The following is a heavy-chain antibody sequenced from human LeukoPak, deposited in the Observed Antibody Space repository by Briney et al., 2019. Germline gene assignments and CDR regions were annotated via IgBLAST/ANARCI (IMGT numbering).Heavy chain of an antibody. D-gene: IGHD3-22*01. V-gene: IGHV4-38-2*02. J-gene: IGHJ4*02. CDR3: ARAPRDSNGYYMRSFDS. CDR2: IYHSGYT. Sequence: PSETLCLTCSVSGYSISSDCYWAWIRQPPGQGLEWIGGIYHSGYTYYYPSLKSRVTLSVDTSKNQFSLRLSSVTAADTAVYYCARAPRDSNGYYMRSFDSWGQGTLVIVSS. CDR1: GYSISSDCY.